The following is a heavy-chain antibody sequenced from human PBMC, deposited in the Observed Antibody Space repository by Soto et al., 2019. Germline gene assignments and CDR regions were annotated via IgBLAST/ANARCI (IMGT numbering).Heavy chain of an antibody. D-gene: IGHD4-17*01. Sequence: PGGSLRLSCGGSGFTFSRYGIHWLRQAPGEGLEWMAVIVNDGSDRDYAASVAGRFTISRDNSKNTLYLQMDNLGVDDTAMYYCARDDDYEANGLDYWGQGTLVTVSS. CDR3: ARDDDYEANGLDY. V-gene: IGHV3-33*01. J-gene: IGHJ4*02. CDR1: GFTFSRYG. CDR2: IVNDGSDR.